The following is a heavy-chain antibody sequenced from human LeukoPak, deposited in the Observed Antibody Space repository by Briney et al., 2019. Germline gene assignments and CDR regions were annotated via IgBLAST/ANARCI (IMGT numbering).Heavy chain of an antibody. Sequence: SETLSLTCIVSADAITSHYYWGWIRQPPGKGGKGLEWIASVYHSGANYVNPSLKSRVTTSVDTSKSHFYLTLTSVTAADTAVYFCARASFASGSYYFDLWGQGTLITVSS. CDR1: ADAITSHYY. J-gene: IGHJ4*02. CDR3: ARASFASGSYYFDL. V-gene: IGHV4-38-2*02. CDR2: VYHSGAN. D-gene: IGHD3-10*01.